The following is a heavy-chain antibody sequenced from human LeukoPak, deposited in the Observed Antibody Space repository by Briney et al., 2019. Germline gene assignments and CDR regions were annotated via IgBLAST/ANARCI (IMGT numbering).Heavy chain of an antibody. J-gene: IGHJ4*02. D-gene: IGHD2-2*01. CDR2: IWYDGSNE. CDR1: GFTFSSYG. CDR3: ARGTRYCSSTSCINFDY. V-gene: IGHV3-33*01. Sequence: PGRSLRLSCAASGFTFSSYGMHWVRQAPGKGLEWVAVIWYDGSNEFYADSVKGRFTISRDNSKNTLSLQMNSLRAEDTAVYYCARGTRYCSSTSCINFDYWGQGTLVTVSS.